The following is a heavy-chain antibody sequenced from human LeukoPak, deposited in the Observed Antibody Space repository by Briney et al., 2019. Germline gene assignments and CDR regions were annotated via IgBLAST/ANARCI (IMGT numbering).Heavy chain of an antibody. CDR1: GFSLSDRSMR. CDR2: IDWDDKK. V-gene: IGHV2-70*04. CDR3: ARGGGTYDYFDY. D-gene: IGHD4-17*01. Sequence: GSGPALVKPTQTLTLTCTFSGFSLSDRSMRLGWIRLPPGKALEWLGRIDWDDKKFYSTSLKTRLTISKGTSKNQVVLTMTNMDPVDTATYYCARGGGTYDYFDYWGQGTLVTVSS. J-gene: IGHJ4*02.